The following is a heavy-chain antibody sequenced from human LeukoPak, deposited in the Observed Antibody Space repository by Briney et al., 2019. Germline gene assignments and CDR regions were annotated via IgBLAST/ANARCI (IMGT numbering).Heavy chain of an antibody. D-gene: IGHD3-10*01. CDR1: GGSISSYY. CDR2: IYTSGST. CDR3: ARSLIHMVRGVYYFDY. V-gene: IGHV4-4*07. Sequence: PSETLSLTCTVSGGSISSYYWSWIRQSAGKGLEWIGRIYTSGSTNYNPSLKSRVTMSVDTSKNQFSLKLSSVTAADTAVYYCARSLIHMVRGVYYFDYWGQGTLVTVSS. J-gene: IGHJ4*02.